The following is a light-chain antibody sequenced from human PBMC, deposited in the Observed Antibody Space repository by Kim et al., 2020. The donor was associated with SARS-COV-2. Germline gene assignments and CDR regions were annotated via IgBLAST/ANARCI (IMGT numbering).Light chain of an antibody. CDR3: QQYGSSPPYS. V-gene: IGKV3-20*01. CDR2: DAS. Sequence: SPGERAPLSCRASQSGSSSYLAWYQQKPGQAPRRLIYDASSRATGIPDRFSGSGSGTDFTLTISRLEPEDFAVYYCQQYGSSPPYSFGQGTKLEI. J-gene: IGKJ2*03. CDR1: QSGSSSY.